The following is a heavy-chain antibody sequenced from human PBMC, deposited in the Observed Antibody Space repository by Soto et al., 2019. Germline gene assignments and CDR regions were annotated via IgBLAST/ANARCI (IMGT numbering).Heavy chain of an antibody. Sequence: GGSLRLSCAASGFSVTNTYMHWVRQAPGKGLEWVSVISGPGVTYYADSVKGRIALSRDTSQNTMYLHMRNLRADDTAVYYCARTRLQYRELVSWGQGTLVTVSS. V-gene: IGHV3-53*01. J-gene: IGHJ5*02. D-gene: IGHD4-4*01. CDR3: ARTRLQYRELVS. CDR2: ISGPGVT. CDR1: GFSVTNTY.